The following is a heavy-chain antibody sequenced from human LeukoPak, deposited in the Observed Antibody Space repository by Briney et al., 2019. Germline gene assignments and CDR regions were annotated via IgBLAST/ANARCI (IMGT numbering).Heavy chain of an antibody. CDR1: GFKFSDHY. V-gene: IGHV3-72*01. D-gene: IGHD6-25*01. CDR2: SRNKASSYTT. Sequence: GGPLRLSCAASGFKFSDHYIDWVRQAPGKGLEWVGRSRNKASSYTTEYAASVEGRFTISRDVSESSLYLQMNSLRSEDTAVYYCAAERYSDGCCWFDPWGQGNLVTVSS. CDR3: AAERYSDGCCWFDP. J-gene: IGHJ5*02.